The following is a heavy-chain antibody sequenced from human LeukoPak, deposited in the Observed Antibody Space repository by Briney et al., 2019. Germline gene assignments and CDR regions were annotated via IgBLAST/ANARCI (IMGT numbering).Heavy chain of an antibody. CDR3: MPGSGF. CDR1: GFTFNTFW. J-gene: IGHJ4*02. CDR2: INPDGSEK. V-gene: IGHV3-7*01. Sequence: GGSLRLSCAGSGFTFNTFWMNWVCQAPGKGLEWVANINPDGSEKYLVDSVKGRFSISRDNAKNLLYLQMSGLRAEDTAVYYCMPGSGFWGQGTLVTVSS. D-gene: IGHD6-25*01.